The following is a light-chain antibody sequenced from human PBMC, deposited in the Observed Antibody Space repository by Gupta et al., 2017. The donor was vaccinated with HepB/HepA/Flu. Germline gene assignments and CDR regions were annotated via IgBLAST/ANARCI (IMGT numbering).Light chain of an antibody. J-gene: IGLJ3*02. CDR2: DVT. CDR3: SSYTSSTYFDV. CDR1: NNDVGAYNF. Sequence: QSDLTQPASVSGSPGQSIIISCTGTNNDVGAYNFVSWYQQHPGKAPKLIIYDVTNRPSGVSNRFSGSKSGNTGSLIISGLQAEDEADYYCSSYTSSTYFDVFGGGTKLTVL. V-gene: IGLV2-14*03.